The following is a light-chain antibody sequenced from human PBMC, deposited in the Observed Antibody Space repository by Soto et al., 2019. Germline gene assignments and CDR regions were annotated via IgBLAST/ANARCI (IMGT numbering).Light chain of an antibody. CDR3: KQGSNWPLIS. V-gene: IGKV3-11*01. CDR2: DAS. CDR1: QSVGIY. J-gene: IGKJ5*01. Sequence: EIVLAQSPATLSLSPGERATLSCRASQSVGIYLAWYQQKPGRAPRLLIYDASNRATDIPARFSASGSGTDFTLTISSLEPEDFAIYYCKQGSNWPLISFGQGTRLEIK.